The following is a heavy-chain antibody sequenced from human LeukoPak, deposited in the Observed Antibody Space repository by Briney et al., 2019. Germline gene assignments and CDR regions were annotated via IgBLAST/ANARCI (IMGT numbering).Heavy chain of an antibody. CDR1: GHILTTLN. CDR3: VTHFDSSGPDAFDI. V-gene: IGHV1-24*01. CDR2: FDPEEGKI. J-gene: IGHJ3*02. D-gene: IGHD3-22*01. Sequence: ASVKVSCKVSGHILTTLNIHWVRQAPGKGLEWMGGFDPEEGKIIYAQKFQGRVTMTDDPSTDTAYMELSSLRSEDTAVYYCVTHFDSSGPDAFDIWGQGTMVTVSS.